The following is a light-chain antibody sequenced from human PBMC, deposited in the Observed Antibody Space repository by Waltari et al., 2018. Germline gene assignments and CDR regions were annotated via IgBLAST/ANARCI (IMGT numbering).Light chain of an antibody. CDR2: RNN. CDR3: AAWDDNLRLWV. V-gene: IGLV1-47*01. Sequence: QSVLTQPPSASGAPGQRVTISCSGSSSDIGSNYVYWFQQIPGTAPKLLIYRNNRRPSGVPDRLSGSKSGTSASLAISGLRSEDETDYYCAAWDDNLRLWVFGGGTKLTVL. CDR1: SSDIGSNY. J-gene: IGLJ3*02.